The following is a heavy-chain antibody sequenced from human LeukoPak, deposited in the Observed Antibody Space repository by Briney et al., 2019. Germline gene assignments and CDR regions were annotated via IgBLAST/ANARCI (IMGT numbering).Heavy chain of an antibody. Sequence: GGSLRLSCAASGFTFSSYVMTWVRQPLGKGLVWVSSLSGGGGVAYYADSVKGRFTISRDNSKNTLFLQMNSLRAEDTAVYYCAKDSRVVTDTPGDYWGQGTLVTVSS. D-gene: IGHD4-23*01. CDR3: AKDSRVVTDTPGDY. V-gene: IGHV3-23*01. CDR2: LSGGGGVA. CDR1: GFTFSSYV. J-gene: IGHJ4*02.